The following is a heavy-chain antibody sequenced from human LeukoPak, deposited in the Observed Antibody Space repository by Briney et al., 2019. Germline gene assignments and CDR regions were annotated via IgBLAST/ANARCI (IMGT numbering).Heavy chain of an antibody. CDR2: ISSNGGST. D-gene: IGHD4-17*01. CDR1: GFTFSSYA. CDR3: ARGPTVTTFRTHFDY. Sequence: GGSLRLSCAASGFTFSSYAMHWVRQAPGKGLEYVSAISSNGGSTYYANSVKGRFTISRDNSKNTLYLQMGSLRAEDMAVYYCARGPTVTTFRTHFDYWGQGTLATVSS. V-gene: IGHV3-64*01. J-gene: IGHJ4*02.